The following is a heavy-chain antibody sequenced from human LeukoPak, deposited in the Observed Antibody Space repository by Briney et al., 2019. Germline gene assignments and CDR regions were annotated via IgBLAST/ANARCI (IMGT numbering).Heavy chain of an antibody. CDR2: IYYRGST. CDR1: GGSISSYY. V-gene: IGHV4-59*01. D-gene: IGHD3-3*02. CDR3: ARGAMFGRAIDY. Sequence: VKPSETLSLTCTASGGSISSYYWSWIRQPPGKGLEWIGYIYYRGSTNYNPSLKSRVTISVDTSKNQFSLRLSSVTAADTAVYYCARGAMFGRAIDYWGQGTLVTVSS. J-gene: IGHJ4*02.